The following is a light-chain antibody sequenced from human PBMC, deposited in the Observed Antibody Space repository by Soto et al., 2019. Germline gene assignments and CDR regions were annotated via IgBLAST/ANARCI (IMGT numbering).Light chain of an antibody. V-gene: IGLV2-11*01. CDR3: CSYAGTYTYG. Sequence: QSVLTQTRTVSGSPGQSVTISCTGTRSDVGVYNFVSWYQQYPGKAPKLMIYDVSKRPSGVPDRFSGSKSGNTASLTISGLQAEDEADYYCCSYAGTYTYGFGTGTKGTVL. CDR1: RSDVGVYNF. J-gene: IGLJ1*01. CDR2: DVS.